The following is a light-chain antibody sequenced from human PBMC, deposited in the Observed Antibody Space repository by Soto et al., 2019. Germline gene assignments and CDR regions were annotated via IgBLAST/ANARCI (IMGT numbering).Light chain of an antibody. CDR3: QQYGSSPPYT. Sequence: EIVLTQSPGTLSLSPGERATLSCRASQSVSRNYLAWYQQKPGQPPRLLIYGASSRSTDIPDKFSGSGSGTDFTLTISRLEPEDFAVYYCQQYGSSPPYTFGQGTKLEIK. CDR1: QSVSRNY. V-gene: IGKV3-20*01. CDR2: GAS. J-gene: IGKJ2*01.